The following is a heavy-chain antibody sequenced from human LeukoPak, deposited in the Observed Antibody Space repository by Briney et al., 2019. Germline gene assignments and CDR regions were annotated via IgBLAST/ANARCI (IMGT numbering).Heavy chain of an antibody. CDR2: ISSSGSTI. CDR3: ARATYSSSWYFPENYYYGMDV. J-gene: IGHJ6*02. CDR1: GFTFSDYY. V-gene: IGHV3-11*01. D-gene: IGHD6-13*01. Sequence: GGSLRLSCAASGFTFSDYYMSWIRQAPGKGLEWVSYISSSGSTIYYADSVKGRFTISRDNAKNSLYLQMNSLRAEDTAVYYCARATYSSSWYFPENYYYGMDVWGQGTTVTVSS.